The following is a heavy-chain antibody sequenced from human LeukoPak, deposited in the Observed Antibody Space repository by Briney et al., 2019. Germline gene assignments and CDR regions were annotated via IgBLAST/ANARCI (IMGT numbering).Heavy chain of an antibody. V-gene: IGHV3-48*01. CDR3: VRDRPVAAADY. CDR1: GFTFSDYD. CDR2: IRHTSTPR. J-gene: IGHJ4*02. D-gene: IGHD6-13*01. Sequence: GGSLRLSCEVSGFTFSDYDMNWVRQAPGKGLEWVSFIRHTSTPRYYADSVKGRFIISRDNARNSLYLQMNSLRVEDTAIYCCVRDRPVAAADYWGQGTLVTVSS.